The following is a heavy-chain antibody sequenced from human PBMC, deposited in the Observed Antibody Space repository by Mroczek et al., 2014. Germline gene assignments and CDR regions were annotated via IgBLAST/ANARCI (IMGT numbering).Heavy chain of an antibody. D-gene: IGHD6-6*01. Sequence: QVQLQESGPGLVKPSQTLSLTCTVSGDSLTYGHHYWNWIRQPAGKGLEWVGRIYTSGTTDYNPSLKSRINVALDKSKNQVSLILNSVTAADTAVYFCARDGGIAARYVDHWGQGILVTVSS. CDR2: IYTSGTT. J-gene: IGHJ5*02. CDR3: ARDGGIAARYVDH. CDR1: GDSLTYGHHY. V-gene: IGHV4-61*02.